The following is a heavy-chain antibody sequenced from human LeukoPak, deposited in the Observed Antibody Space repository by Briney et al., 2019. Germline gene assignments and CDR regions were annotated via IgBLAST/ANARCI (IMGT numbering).Heavy chain of an antibody. Sequence: SETLSLTCTVSGGSISGNSYYWGWFRQPPGKGLEWIGSIYYSGNTFYNPSLKSRDTMSVDTSKNQFSLRLSSLTAADTAVYYCARDVGSGGGTFPTYHFDFWGQGTLVTVPS. CDR1: GGSISGNSYY. D-gene: IGHD3-10*01. J-gene: IGHJ4*02. V-gene: IGHV4-39*07. CDR3: ARDVGSGGGTFPTYHFDF. CDR2: IYYSGNT.